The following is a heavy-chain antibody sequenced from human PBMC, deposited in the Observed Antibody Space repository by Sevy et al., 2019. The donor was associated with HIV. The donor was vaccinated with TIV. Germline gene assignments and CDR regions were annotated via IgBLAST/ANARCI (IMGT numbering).Heavy chain of an antibody. CDR2: IGGSGHTS. CDR3: AREWELPLYYFDY. J-gene: IGHJ4*02. D-gene: IGHD1-26*01. V-gene: IGHV3-23*01. CDR1: GFTFSNYA. Sequence: GGSLRLSCAASGFTFSNYAMSWVRQAPGKGLEWISAIGGSGHTSYYTDSVEGRFTISRDNAKTTLYLQMSGLRVEDTAMYYCAREWELPLYYFDYWGRGSLVTVS.